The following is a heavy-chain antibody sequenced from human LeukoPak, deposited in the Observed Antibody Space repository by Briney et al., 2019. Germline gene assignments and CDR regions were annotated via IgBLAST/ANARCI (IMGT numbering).Heavy chain of an antibody. CDR1: GGSFSGYY. V-gene: IGHV4-34*01. D-gene: IGHD3-22*01. CDR2: IKHSGST. CDR3: ARGLYYYDSSGYLDDAFDI. J-gene: IGHJ3*02. Sequence: SETLSLTCAVYGGSFSGYYWSWIRQPPGKGLEWIGEIKHSGSTNYNPSLKSRVTISVDTSKNQFSLKLSSVTAADTAVYYCARGLYYYDSSGYLDDAFDIWGQGTMVTVSS.